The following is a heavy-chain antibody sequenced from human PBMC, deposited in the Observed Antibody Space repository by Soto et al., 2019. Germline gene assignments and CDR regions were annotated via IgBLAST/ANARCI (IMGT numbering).Heavy chain of an antibody. CDR1: GFTFDDYG. Sequence: EAQLVESGGGVLRPGGSERLSCAASGFTFDDYGMSWARQAPGKGLEWVSGVNWNGGSTGYADSVKGRFTISRDNAKNSLYLQMNSLRAEDTAFYYCVRGASLNFDYWGQGTLVTVSS. CDR2: VNWNGGST. J-gene: IGHJ4*02. CDR3: VRGASLNFDY. V-gene: IGHV3-20*04. D-gene: IGHD1-26*01.